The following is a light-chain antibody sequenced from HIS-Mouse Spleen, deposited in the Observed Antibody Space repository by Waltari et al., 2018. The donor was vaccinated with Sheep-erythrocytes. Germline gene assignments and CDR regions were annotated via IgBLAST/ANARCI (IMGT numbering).Light chain of an antibody. CDR2: DVS. CDR1: SSDGGGYNS. V-gene: IGLV2-11*01. Sequence: QSALTQPRPVSGSPGQSVTISCTGTSSDGGGYNSVSWYQQHPGKAPKLMIYDVSKRPSGVPDRFSGSKSGNTASLTISGLQAEDEADYYCCSYAGSYNHVFATGTKVTVL. J-gene: IGLJ1*01. CDR3: CSYAGSYNHV.